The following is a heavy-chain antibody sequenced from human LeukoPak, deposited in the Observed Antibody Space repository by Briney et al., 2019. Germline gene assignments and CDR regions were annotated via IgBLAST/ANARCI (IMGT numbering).Heavy chain of an antibody. J-gene: IGHJ4*02. CDR1: GGSIGIYY. CDR3: VRDRELTY. D-gene: IGHD1-26*01. Sequence: SETLSLTCTVPGGSIGIYYWSWIRQPPGKGLEWIGYIYNSGSTNYNPSLRSRVTISVDTSKNQFSLKLNSVTAADTAVYYRVRDRELTYWSQGTLVTVSS. CDR2: IYNSGST. V-gene: IGHV4-59*01.